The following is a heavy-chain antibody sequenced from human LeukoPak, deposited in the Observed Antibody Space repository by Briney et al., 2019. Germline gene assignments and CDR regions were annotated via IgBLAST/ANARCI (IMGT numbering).Heavy chain of an antibody. V-gene: IGHV3-9*01. D-gene: IGHD4-17*01. Sequence: PGGSLRLSCAASGFTFDDYAMHWVRQAPGKGLEWVSGISWNSGSIGYADSVKGRFTISRDNAKNSLYLQMNSLRAEDTALYYCAKDLRSIVPTTHDAFDIWGQGTMVTVSS. CDR2: ISWNSGSI. CDR3: AKDLRSIVPTTHDAFDI. J-gene: IGHJ3*02. CDR1: GFTFDDYA.